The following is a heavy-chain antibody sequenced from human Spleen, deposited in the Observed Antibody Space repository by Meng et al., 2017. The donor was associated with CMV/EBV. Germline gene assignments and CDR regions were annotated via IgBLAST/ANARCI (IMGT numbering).Heavy chain of an antibody. Sequence: GESLKISCAASGFTFSSSWMHWVCQAPGKGLEWVAVIWYDGSNKYYADSVKGRFTISRDNSKNTLYLQMNSLRAEDTAVYYCAKDCDYDFWSGYRYYYYGMDVWGQGTTVTVSS. CDR3: AKDCDYDFWSGYRYYYYGMDV. J-gene: IGHJ6*02. V-gene: IGHV3-33*06. D-gene: IGHD3-3*01. CDR2: IWYDGSNK. CDR1: GFTFSSSW.